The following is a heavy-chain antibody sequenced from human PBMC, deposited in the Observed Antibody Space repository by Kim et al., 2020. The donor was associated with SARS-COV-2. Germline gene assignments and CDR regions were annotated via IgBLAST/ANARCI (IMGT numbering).Heavy chain of an antibody. D-gene: IGHD1-26*01. V-gene: IGHV3-74*01. CDR2: INSNGGTT. CDR3: ASRRYTGTYYYFDY. CDR1: GFTFSSYW. Sequence: GGSLRLSCAASGFTFSSYWMHWVRQAPGKGLVWVSRINSNGGTTNYADSVKGRFTISRDNAKSALYLQMNSLRAEDPAVYYCASRRYTGTYYYFDYWGQGTLVTVSS. J-gene: IGHJ4*02.